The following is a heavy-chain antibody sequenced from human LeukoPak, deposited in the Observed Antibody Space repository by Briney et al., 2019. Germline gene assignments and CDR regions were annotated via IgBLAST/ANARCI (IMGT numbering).Heavy chain of an antibody. CDR1: GGSFSGYY. V-gene: IGHV4-34*01. J-gene: IGHJ4*02. CDR2: INHSGST. Sequence: PWESLSLTCAVYGGSFSGYYWGWFRQPPGKGLEWIGEINHSGSTNCNPSPKSRVNISVDTSKNQLDLKLSSVTAADTAVYYCARLIPSGSRPKPRFDYWGQGTLVTVPS. CDR3: ARLIPSGSRPKPRFDY. D-gene: IGHD2-15*01.